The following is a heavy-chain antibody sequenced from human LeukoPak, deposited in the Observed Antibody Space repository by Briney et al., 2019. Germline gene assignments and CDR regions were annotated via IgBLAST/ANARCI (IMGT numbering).Heavy chain of an antibody. CDR1: GYTFTSYY. D-gene: IGHD3-9*01. V-gene: IGHV1-46*01. J-gene: IGHJ5*02. CDR2: INPSGGST. CDR3: TRSYDILTGYGPHNWFDP. Sequence: ASVKVSCKASGYTFTSYYMHWVRQAPGQGLEWMGIINPSGGSTSYAQKFQGRVTMTRDTSTSTVYMELSSLRSEDTAVYYCTRSYDILTGYGPHNWFDPWGQGTLVTVSS.